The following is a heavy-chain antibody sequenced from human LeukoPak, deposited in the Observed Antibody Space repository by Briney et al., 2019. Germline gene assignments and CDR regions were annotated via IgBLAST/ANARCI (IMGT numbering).Heavy chain of an antibody. V-gene: IGHV3-23*01. CDR1: GFAFSSYA. Sequence: GGSLRLSCEVSGFAFSSYAMAWVRQAPGKGLEWVSQISGSGGSTYYADSVKGRFTISRDNSKNTLYLQMNSLRAEDPAVYYCAKRYCTGDSSSFFECGGQGTLVTVCS. CDR3: AKRYCTGDSSSFFEC. J-gene: IGHJ4*02. D-gene: IGHD2-8*02. CDR2: ISGSGGST.